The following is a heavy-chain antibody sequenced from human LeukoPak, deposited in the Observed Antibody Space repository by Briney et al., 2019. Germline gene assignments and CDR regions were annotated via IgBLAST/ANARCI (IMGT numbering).Heavy chain of an antibody. CDR1: GGSISSGDYC. V-gene: IGHV4-30-4*08. CDR3: ARSFGVVLDY. Sequence: TSETLSLTCTVSGGSISSGDYCWSWIRQPPEKGLEWIGYIYYSGSTYYNPSLKSRVTISVDTSKNQFSLKLSSVTAADTAVYYCARSFGVVLDYWGQGTLVTVSS. CDR2: IYYSGST. D-gene: IGHD3-3*01. J-gene: IGHJ4*02.